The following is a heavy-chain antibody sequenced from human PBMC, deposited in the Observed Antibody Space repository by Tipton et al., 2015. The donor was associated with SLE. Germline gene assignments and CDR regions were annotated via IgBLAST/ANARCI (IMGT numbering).Heavy chain of an antibody. V-gene: IGHV4-31*03. CDR2: IYYSGST. D-gene: IGHD3-9*01. Sequence: TLSLTCTVSGGSISSGGYYWSWIRQHQGKGLEWIGYIYYSGSTYYNPSLKSRVTISVDTSKNQFTLKLSSVTAADTAVYYCARGLATAIFSDYFDYWGQGTLVTVSS. CDR3: ARGLATAIFSDYFDY. J-gene: IGHJ4*02. CDR1: GGSISSGGYY.